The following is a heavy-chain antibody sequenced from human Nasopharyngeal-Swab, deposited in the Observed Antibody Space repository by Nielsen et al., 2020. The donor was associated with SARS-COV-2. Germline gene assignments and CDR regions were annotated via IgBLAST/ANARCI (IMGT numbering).Heavy chain of an antibody. Sequence: ESLKISCAVYGGSFSGYYWSWIRQPPGKGLEWIGYIYYSGSTNYNPSLKSRVTISVDTSKNQFSLKLSSVTAADTAVYYCARLESITIFGVVIPTGAFDIWGQGTMVTVSS. CDR2: IYYSGST. CDR1: GGSFSGYY. J-gene: IGHJ3*02. D-gene: IGHD3-3*01. V-gene: IGHV4-59*01. CDR3: ARLESITIFGVVIPTGAFDI.